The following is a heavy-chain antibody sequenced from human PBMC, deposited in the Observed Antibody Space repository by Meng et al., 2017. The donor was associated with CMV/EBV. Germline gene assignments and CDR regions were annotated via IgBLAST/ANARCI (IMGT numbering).Heavy chain of an antibody. CDR1: GGTFSSYA. J-gene: IGHJ3*02. D-gene: IGHD1-26*01. Sequence: SVKVSCKASGGTFSSYAISWVRQAPGQGLEWMGGIIPIFGTANYAQKFQGRVTITTDESTSTAYMELSSLRSEDKAVYYCASTVPLLRKWELQGGDAFDIWGQGTMVTVSS. CDR3: ASTVPLLRKWELQGGDAFDI. CDR2: IIPIFGTA. V-gene: IGHV1-69*05.